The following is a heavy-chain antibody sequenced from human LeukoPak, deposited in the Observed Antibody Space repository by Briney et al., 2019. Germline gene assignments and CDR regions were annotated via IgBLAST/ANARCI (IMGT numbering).Heavy chain of an antibody. J-gene: IGHJ3*02. V-gene: IGHV3-66*01. CDR3: VREGPMVPNGDGFDI. Sequence: GGSLRLSCAASGFTVSSNYMSCVRQAPGKGLEWVSVIYSCGSTYYPDSVKGRFTISRDNSKNTLYLQMNSLRAEDTGVYYCVREGPMVPNGDGFDIWGQGTVVTVSS. CDR2: IYSCGST. CDR1: GFTVSSNY. D-gene: IGHD3-10*01.